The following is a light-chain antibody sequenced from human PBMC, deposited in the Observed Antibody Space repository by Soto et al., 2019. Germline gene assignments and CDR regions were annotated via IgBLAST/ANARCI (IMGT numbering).Light chain of an antibody. CDR1: QSVSSY. J-gene: IGKJ4*01. CDR2: DAS. Sequence: EIVLTQSPATLSLSPGERATLSCRASQSVSSYLAWYPQKPGQAPRLLIYDASNRATGIPARFSGSGSGTDFTLTISSLEPEDFAVYYCQQSSNWPPTFGGGTKVEIK. V-gene: IGKV3-11*01. CDR3: QQSSNWPPT.